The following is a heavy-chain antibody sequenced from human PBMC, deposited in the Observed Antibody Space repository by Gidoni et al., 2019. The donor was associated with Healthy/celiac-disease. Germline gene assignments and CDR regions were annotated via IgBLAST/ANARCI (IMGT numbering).Heavy chain of an antibody. CDR1: GYTFTSYY. CDR2: TDPSGGST. CDR3: ARDDGYSVTMVRGVIGY. J-gene: IGHJ4*02. Sequence: VQLAQSGAAVKKPGASAKVSCQASGYTFTSYYMHWVRQAPGQGLEWMGITDPSGGSTSYEQKFQGRVTMTRDTSTSTVYMELSSLRSEDTAVYYCARDDGYSVTMVRGVIGYWGQGTLVTVSS. D-gene: IGHD3-10*01. V-gene: IGHV1-46*01.